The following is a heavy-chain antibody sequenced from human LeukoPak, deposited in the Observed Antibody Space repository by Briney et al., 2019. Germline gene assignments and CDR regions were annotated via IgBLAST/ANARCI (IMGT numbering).Heavy chain of an antibody. Sequence: GGSLRLSCAASGFTFSSYSMNWVRQAPGKGLEWVSYISSSSSTIYYADSVKGRFTISRDNAKNSLYLQMNSLRAEDTAVYYCARVGIAAAGWAFDIWGQGTMVTVSS. CDR2: ISSSSSTI. D-gene: IGHD6-13*01. CDR1: GFTFSSYS. J-gene: IGHJ3*02. CDR3: ARVGIAAAGWAFDI. V-gene: IGHV3-48*04.